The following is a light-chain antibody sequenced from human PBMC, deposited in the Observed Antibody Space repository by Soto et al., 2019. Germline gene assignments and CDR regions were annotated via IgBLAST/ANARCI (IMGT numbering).Light chain of an antibody. CDR3: QQYGSSPTT. Sequence: ETVLTQYPGTLSLSPGERATLSCRASQSVGSSYLAWYQQKPGQAPRLLIYGASNRATGIPERFSGSGSGTDFTLTISRLEPEDFAVYYCQQYGSSPTTFGQGTQVDIK. J-gene: IGKJ1*01. CDR1: QSVGSSY. V-gene: IGKV3-20*01. CDR2: GAS.